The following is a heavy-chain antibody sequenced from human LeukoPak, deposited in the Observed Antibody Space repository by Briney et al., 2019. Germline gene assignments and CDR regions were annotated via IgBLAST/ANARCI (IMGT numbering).Heavy chain of an antibody. V-gene: IGHV4-61*05. CDR3: ARGGSRIYSLFDY. J-gene: IGHJ4*02. CDR1: GGSIRSNTYH. D-gene: IGHD3-10*01. Sequence: NPSETLSLTCTVSGGSIRSNTYHWGWIRQPPGKGLEWIGYIYYSGSTNYNPSLKSRVTISVDTSKNQFSLKLSSVTAADTAVYYCARGGSRIYSLFDYWGQGTLVTVSS. CDR2: IYYSGST.